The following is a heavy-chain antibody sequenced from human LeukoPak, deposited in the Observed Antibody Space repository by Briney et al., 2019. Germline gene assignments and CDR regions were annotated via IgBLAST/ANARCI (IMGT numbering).Heavy chain of an antibody. CDR2: ISYDGSNK. J-gene: IGHJ4*02. V-gene: IGHV3-30*18. CDR3: AKAPTHLGGALAY. Sequence: AGGSLRLSCAASGFTFSSYGMHWVRQAPGKGLERVAVISYDGSNKYYADSVKGRFTISRDNSKNTLYLQMNSLRAEDTAVYYCAKAPTHLGGALAYWAQGTLVTVSS. D-gene: IGHD1-26*01. CDR1: GFTFSSYG.